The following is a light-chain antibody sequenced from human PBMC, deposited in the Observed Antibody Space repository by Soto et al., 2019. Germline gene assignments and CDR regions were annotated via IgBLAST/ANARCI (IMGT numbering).Light chain of an antibody. CDR2: GAS. CDR3: QQHGNSPRT. J-gene: IGKJ1*01. V-gene: IGKV3-20*01. Sequence: EIVLTQSPGTLYLSPGERATLPCRASQNITNNYVAWYQHKPGQAPRLLIYGASSRATGIPVRFSGSGSGTDFTLTISRLEPEDFAVYYCQQHGNSPRTVGQGTKVDIK. CDR1: QNITNNY.